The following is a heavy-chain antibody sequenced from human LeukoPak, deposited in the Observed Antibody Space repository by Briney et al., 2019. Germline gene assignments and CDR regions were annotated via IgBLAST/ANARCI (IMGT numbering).Heavy chain of an antibody. V-gene: IGHV4-39*07. Sequence: PSETLSLTCTVSGGSISSSSYYWGWIRQPPGKGLEWIGSIYHSGSTNYNPSLKSRVTISVDTSKNQFSLKLSSVTAADTAVYYCARHTYYDILTVGGLDFGFDPWGQGTLVTVSS. CDR2: IYHSGST. D-gene: IGHD3-9*01. CDR3: ARHTYYDILTVGGLDFGFDP. J-gene: IGHJ5*02. CDR1: GGSISSSSYY.